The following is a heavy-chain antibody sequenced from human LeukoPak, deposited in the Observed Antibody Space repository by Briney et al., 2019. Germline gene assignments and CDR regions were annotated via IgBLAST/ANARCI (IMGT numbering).Heavy chain of an antibody. CDR3: ARKRYYYGSGSSFFDY. CDR2: IRSGGDHI. J-gene: IGHJ4*02. V-gene: IGHV3-21*01. D-gene: IGHD3-10*01. Sequence: GGSLRLSCAASGFTFSDYAMNWVRQAPGKGLEWVSSIRSGGDHIYYADSVKGRFTISRDNAKNSLYLQMNSLRAEDTAVYYCARKRYYYGSGSSFFDYWGQGTLVTVSS. CDR1: GFTFSDYA.